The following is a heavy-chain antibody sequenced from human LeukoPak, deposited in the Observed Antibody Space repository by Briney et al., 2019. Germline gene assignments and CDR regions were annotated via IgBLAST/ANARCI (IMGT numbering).Heavy chain of an antibody. D-gene: IGHD3-16*01. CDR3: ARHKPTGGVDAFDI. J-gene: IGHJ3*02. Sequence: SESLSLTCTVSGGSIKGYYWIWIRQPPGKGLEWIGYIYYSGRTNYNPSLRRRVALLVDTSKNQFSLNLYSVTAADTAVYYCARHKPTGGVDAFDIWGQGTMVTVSS. CDR1: GGSIKGYY. V-gene: IGHV4-59*08. CDR2: IYYSGRT.